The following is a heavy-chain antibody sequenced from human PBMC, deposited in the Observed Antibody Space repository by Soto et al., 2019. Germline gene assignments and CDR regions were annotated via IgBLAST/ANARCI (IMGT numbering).Heavy chain of an antibody. V-gene: IGHV1-18*01. CDR1: GYTFTDYG. CDR3: SRGTSIPASGDY. CDR2: VSAYNGER. J-gene: IGHJ4*01. D-gene: IGHD6-6*01. Sequence: QVQLVQSGAEVKYPGASVKVSCKASGYTFTDYGINWVRQAPGQGLEWLGWVSAYNGERRYAQRVQARVIMTTDTSTTTAYMELRSLRSDDTAVYYCSRGTSIPASGDYWGQGTLVTVSS.